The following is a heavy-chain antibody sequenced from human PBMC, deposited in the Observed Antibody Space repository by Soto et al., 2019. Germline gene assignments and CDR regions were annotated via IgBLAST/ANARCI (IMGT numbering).Heavy chain of an antibody. Sequence: SETLSLTCAVYGGSFSGYYWSWIRQPPGKGLEWIGEINHSGSTNYNPSLKSRVTITVDTSKNQFSLKLSSVTAADTAVYYCARGGPKGRWILGYCSGGSCRPVSYYMDVWGKGTTVTVSS. V-gene: IGHV4-34*01. J-gene: IGHJ6*03. CDR2: INHSGST. CDR1: GGSFSGYY. D-gene: IGHD2-15*01. CDR3: ARGGPKGRWILGYCSGGSCRPVSYYMDV.